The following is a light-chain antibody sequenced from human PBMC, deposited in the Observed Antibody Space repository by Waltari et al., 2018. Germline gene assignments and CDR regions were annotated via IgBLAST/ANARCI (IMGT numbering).Light chain of an antibody. V-gene: IGKV3-20*01. CDR1: KSVSSSY. Sequence: EIVLTQSPGTWSLSPGERATLSCRATKSVSSSYLAWYQQKPGQAPRLLIYGASSRATGIPDRFSGSGSGTDFTLTISRLEPEDFAVYYCQQYGSSPRTFGQGTKVEIK. J-gene: IGKJ1*01. CDR2: GAS. CDR3: QQYGSSPRT.